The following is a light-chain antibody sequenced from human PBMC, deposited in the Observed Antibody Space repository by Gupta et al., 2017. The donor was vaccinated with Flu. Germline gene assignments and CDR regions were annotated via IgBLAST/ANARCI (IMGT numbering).Light chain of an antibody. CDR3: QTYDTCLSSWV. V-gene: IGLV1-40*01. CDR1: STNSGQHYE. Sequence: AIISGASSSTNSGQHYEVNWYQQLSGTAPKLLIFDYAHRPSGVADQFSGSKSDTSASLAITGPQAADEADYSCQTYDTCLSSWVFGGGTKLTVL. CDR2: DYA. J-gene: IGLJ3*02.